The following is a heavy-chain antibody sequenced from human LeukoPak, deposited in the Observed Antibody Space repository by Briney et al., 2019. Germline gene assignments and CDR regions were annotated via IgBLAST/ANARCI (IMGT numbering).Heavy chain of an antibody. CDR2: IRSKAYGGTT. V-gene: IGHV3-49*04. CDR1: GFTFGDYA. J-gene: IGHJ4*02. CDR3: ASSYGGNKD. D-gene: IGHD4-23*01. Sequence: GGSLRLSCVASGFTFGDYAMSWVRQAPGKGLEWVGFIRSKAYGGTTEYAASVKGRFTISRDNAKNSLYLQMNSLRAEDTAVYYCASSYGGNKDRGQGTLVTVSS.